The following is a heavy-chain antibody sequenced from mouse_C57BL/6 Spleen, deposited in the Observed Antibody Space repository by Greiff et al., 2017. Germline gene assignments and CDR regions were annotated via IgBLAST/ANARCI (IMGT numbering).Heavy chain of an antibody. J-gene: IGHJ3*01. CDR1: GYTFTSYW. Sequence: QVQLQQPGAELVKPGASVKVSCKASGYTFTSYWMHWVKQRPGQGLEWIGRIHPSDSDTNYNQKFKGKATLTVDKSSSTAYMQHSSLTSEDSAVYYCAMDYYSSSWAWFAYWGQGTLVTVSA. CDR2: IHPSDSDT. CDR3: AMDYYSSSWAWFAY. V-gene: IGHV1-74*01. D-gene: IGHD1-1*01.